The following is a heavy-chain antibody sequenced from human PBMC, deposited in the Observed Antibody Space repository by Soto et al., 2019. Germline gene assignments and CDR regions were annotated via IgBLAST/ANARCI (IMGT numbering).Heavy chain of an antibody. CDR2: ITGGGVTT. CDR1: GFTFINYA. Sequence: GGSLRLSCASSGFTFINYAMSWVRQAPGKGLEWLSYITGGGVTTYYADSVKGRFTISRDDAKNSLYLQMESLRDVDTAVYYCVRGYTGYDANPAIDYWGQGTLVTVSS. D-gene: IGHD5-12*01. CDR3: VRGYTGYDANPAIDY. V-gene: IGHV3-48*02. J-gene: IGHJ4*02.